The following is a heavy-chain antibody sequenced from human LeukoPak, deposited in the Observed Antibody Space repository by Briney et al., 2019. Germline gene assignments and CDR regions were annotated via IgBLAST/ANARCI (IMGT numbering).Heavy chain of an antibody. CDR3: ARFGDYRPYYFDY. Sequence: SETLSLTCAVYGGSFSGYYWSWISQPPGKGLEWIGEINHSGSTNYNPSLKSRVTISVDTSKNQFSLKLSSVTAADTAVYYCARFGDYRPYYFDYWGQGTLVTVSS. CDR2: INHSGST. J-gene: IGHJ4*02. CDR1: GGSFSGYY. D-gene: IGHD4-17*01. V-gene: IGHV4-34*01.